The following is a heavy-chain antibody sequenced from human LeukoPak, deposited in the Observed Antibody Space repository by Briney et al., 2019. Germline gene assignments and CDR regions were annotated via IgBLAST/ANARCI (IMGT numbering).Heavy chain of an antibody. Sequence: ASVKVACKASGYTFTKYVVHWVRQAPGQRPEWMGWINAGNGDTKYSQNFQDRVTITRDTSANTAYMELSSLTSEDTALYYCARDDCGDTCYPGGYWGQGTLVTVSS. CDR2: INAGNGDT. J-gene: IGHJ4*02. D-gene: IGHD2-21*01. CDR3: ARDDCGDTCYPGGY. V-gene: IGHV1-3*01. CDR1: GYTFTKYV.